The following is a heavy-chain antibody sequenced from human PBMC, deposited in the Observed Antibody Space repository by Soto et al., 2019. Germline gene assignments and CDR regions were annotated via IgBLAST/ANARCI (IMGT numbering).Heavy chain of an antibody. CDR1: GGSISSSSYY. Sequence: QLQLQESGPGLVKPSETLSLTCTVSGGSISSSSYYWGWIRQPPGKGLEWIGSIYYSGSTYYNPSLKSRVTISVDTSKNQFSLKLSSVTAADTAVYYCARPSRWQQLEFDYWGQGTLVTVSS. J-gene: IGHJ4*02. CDR3: ARPSRWQQLEFDY. CDR2: IYYSGST. V-gene: IGHV4-39*01. D-gene: IGHD6-13*01.